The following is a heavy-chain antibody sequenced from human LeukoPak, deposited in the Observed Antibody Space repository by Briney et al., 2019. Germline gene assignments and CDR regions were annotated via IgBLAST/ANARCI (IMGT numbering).Heavy chain of an antibody. V-gene: IGHV3-23*01. CDR3: AKVYNSSGYLFDY. D-gene: IGHD3-22*01. CDR1: GLTFSSYA. CDR2: ISGSGGST. J-gene: IGHJ4*02. Sequence: GGSLRLSCAASGLTFSSYAMSWVRQAPGKGLEWGSAISGSGGSTYYADSVKGRFTISRDNSKNTLYLQMNSLRAEDTAVYYCAKVYNSSGYLFDYWGQGTLVTVSS.